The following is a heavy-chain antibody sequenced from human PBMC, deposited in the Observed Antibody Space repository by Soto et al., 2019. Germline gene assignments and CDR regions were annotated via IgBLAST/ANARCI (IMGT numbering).Heavy chain of an antibody. CDR3: AREAGGLVNWFGH. D-gene: IGHD6-13*01. V-gene: IGHV4-30-4*01. CDR1: GGSISSGDYY. Sequence: QVQLQESGPGLVKPSQTLSLTCTVSGGSISSGDYYWSWIRQPPGKGLAWIGYIYYSGSTYYHPSLKSRVTRSVDTSKKQFSLKLSSVTAADTAVYYCAREAGGLVNWFGHWGLGTLVTVSS. CDR2: IYYSGST. J-gene: IGHJ5*02.